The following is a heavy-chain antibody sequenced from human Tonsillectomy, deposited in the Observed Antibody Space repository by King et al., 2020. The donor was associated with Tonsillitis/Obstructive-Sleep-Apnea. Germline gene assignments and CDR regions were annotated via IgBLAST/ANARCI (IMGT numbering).Heavy chain of an antibody. CDR2: ISYDGSNK. CDR1: GFTFSSYA. J-gene: IGHJ6*03. V-gene: IGHV3-30*01. Sequence: VQLVESGGGVVQPGRSLRLSCAASGFTFSSYAMHWVRQAPGKGLEWVAVISYDGSNKYYADSVKGRFTISRDNSKNTLYLQMNSLRAGDTAVFYCAGKGGDYVWGSYRDMDVWGKGTTVTVSS. CDR3: AGKGGDYVWGSYRDMDV. D-gene: IGHD3-16*02.